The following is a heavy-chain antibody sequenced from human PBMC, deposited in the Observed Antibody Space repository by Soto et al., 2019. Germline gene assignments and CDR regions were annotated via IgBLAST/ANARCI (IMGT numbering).Heavy chain of an antibody. J-gene: IGHJ4*01. CDR2: IKSDGSEK. D-gene: IGHD1-20*01. V-gene: IGHV3-7*01. CDR1: GFTFSTYW. CDR3: MRAHPIN. Sequence: GGSLRLSCAASGFTFSTYWMSWVRQAPGKGLEWVANIKSDGSEKYYVESVKGRFTISRDNAKNSVFLQMNSLRAEDTAIYYCMRAHPINCGQGTLVTVS.